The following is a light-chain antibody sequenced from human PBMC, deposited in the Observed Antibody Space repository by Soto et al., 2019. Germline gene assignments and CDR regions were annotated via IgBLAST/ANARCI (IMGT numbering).Light chain of an antibody. J-gene: IGKJ2*01. Sequence: PGERATLSCRTSQRVSSNYLAWYQQKPGQAPRLLIYGTSSRATGIPDRFSGSGSGTDFTLTISRLEPEDFAVYFCQQYGSSPMYTFGQGTKLEIK. CDR1: QRVSSNY. V-gene: IGKV3-20*01. CDR3: QQYGSSPMYT. CDR2: GTS.